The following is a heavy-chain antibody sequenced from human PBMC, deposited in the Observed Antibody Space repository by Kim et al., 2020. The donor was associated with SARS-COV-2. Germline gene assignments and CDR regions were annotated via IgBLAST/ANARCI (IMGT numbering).Heavy chain of an antibody. J-gene: IGHJ4*02. CDR1: GFTFSSYA. CDR3: AKSRFASIAARPSLYFDY. CDR2: ISGSGGST. Sequence: GGSLRLSCAASGFTFSSYAMSWVRQAPGKGLEWVSAISGSGGSTYYADSVKGRFTISRDNSKNTLYLQMNSLRAEDTAVYYCAKSRFASIAARPSLYFDYWGQGTLVTVSS. D-gene: IGHD6-6*01. V-gene: IGHV3-23*01.